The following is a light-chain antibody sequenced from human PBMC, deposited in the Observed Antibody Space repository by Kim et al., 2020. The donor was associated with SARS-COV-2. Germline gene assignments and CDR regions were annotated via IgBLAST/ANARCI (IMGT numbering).Light chain of an antibody. CDR3: QVWDSNTWV. CDR2: RDT. Sequence: SVALGQTATITCGASNMGSKIVHWYQQTPGQAPVMVIDRDTNRPSGIPERFSGSTSGNTATLTISRAQAGDEADYYCQVWDSNTWVFGGGTQLTVL. J-gene: IGLJ3*02. CDR1: NMGSKI. V-gene: IGLV3-9*01.